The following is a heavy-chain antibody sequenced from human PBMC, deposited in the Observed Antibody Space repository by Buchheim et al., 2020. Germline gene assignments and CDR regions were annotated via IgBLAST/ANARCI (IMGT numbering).Heavy chain of an antibody. CDR3: ARGTRDKLRFLEWLSPGFDY. CDR1: GFTFSSYS. V-gene: IGHV3-21*01. D-gene: IGHD3-3*01. Sequence: EVQLVESGGGLVKPGGSLRLSCAASGFTFSSYSMNWVRQAPGKGLEWVSSISSSSSYIYYADSVKGRFTISRDNAKNSLYLQMNSLRAEDTAVYYCARGTRDKLRFLEWLSPGFDYWGQGTL. CDR2: ISSSSSYI. J-gene: IGHJ4*02.